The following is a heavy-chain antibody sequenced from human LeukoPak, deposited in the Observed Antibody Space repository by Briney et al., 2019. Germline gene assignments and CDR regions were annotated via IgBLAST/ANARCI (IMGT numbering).Heavy chain of an antibody. J-gene: IGHJ1*01. CDR3: ARGGPSGYYYDSSGPKYFQQ. CDR1: GYTFTSYG. D-gene: IGHD3-22*01. V-gene: IGHV1-18*01. CDR2: ISAYNGNT. Sequence: ASVKVSCKASGYTFTSYGISWVRQAPGQGLEWMGWISAYNGNTNYAQKLQGRVTMTTDTSTSTAYMELRSLRSDDTAVYYCARGGPSGYYYDSSGPKYFQQWGQGTLVTVSS.